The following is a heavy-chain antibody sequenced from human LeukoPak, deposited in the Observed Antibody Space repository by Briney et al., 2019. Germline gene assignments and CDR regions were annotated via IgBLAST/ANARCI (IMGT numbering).Heavy chain of an antibody. CDR1: GFPFSGYW. J-gene: IGHJ3*01. V-gene: IGHV3-7*01. CDR3: ARGFDGRRAFDL. CDR2: INEDGSEE. Sequence: PGGSLRLSCAVSGFPFSGYWMSWVRQAPGNGREWVATINEDGSEEYYVDSVKGRFTIFRDNAKNSLYFQMSSLRGEDTALYYCARGFDGRRAFDLWGQGTKVTVSS. D-gene: IGHD3-10*01.